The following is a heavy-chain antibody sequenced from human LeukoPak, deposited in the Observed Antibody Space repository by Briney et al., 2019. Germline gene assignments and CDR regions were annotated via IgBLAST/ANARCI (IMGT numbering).Heavy chain of an antibody. D-gene: IGHD3-9*01. J-gene: IGHJ4*02. Sequence: GGSLRLSCVASGFSFSSYTMSWVRQAPGKGLEWVAKMKEVGSDIYYVDSVKGRFTICRDNAKNSLCLQMSSLRVEDTAVYYCARGGARYLDNWGQGTLVTVSS. CDR1: GFSFSSYT. CDR2: MKEVGSDI. CDR3: ARGGARYLDN. V-gene: IGHV3-7*01.